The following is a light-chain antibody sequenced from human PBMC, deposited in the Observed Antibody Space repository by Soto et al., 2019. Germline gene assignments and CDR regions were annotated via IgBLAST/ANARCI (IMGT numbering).Light chain of an antibody. J-gene: IGKJ1*01. Sequence: EIVLTKSPSTLSLSTVERATLSCSASQSVSRSYLGWYQQKPGQAPRLLMYGASIRAAGVPDRFSCSGSGTEFTLTISRLEPEDFTVYYCHHYETFGQGTKVDIK. V-gene: IGKV3-20*01. CDR2: GAS. CDR1: QSVSRSY. CDR3: HHYET.